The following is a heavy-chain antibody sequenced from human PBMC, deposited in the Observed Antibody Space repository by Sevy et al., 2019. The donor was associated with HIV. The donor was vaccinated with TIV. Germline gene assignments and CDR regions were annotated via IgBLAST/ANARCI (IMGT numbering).Heavy chain of an antibody. CDR2: ISWDGGST. Sequence: GGSLRLSRAASGFTFDDYTMHWVRQAPGKGLEWVSLISWDGGSTYYADSVKGRFTISRDNSKNSLYLQMNSLRTEDTALYYCAKGYCSGGSCYSGVYYYYMDVWGKGTTVTVSS. CDR1: GFTFDDYT. V-gene: IGHV3-43*01. CDR3: AKGYCSGGSCYSGVYYYYMDV. J-gene: IGHJ6*03. D-gene: IGHD2-15*01.